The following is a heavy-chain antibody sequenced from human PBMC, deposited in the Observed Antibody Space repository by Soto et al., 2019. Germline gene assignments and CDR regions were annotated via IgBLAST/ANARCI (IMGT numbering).Heavy chain of an antibody. D-gene: IGHD1-26*01. V-gene: IGHV1-18*04. Sequence: ASMKVSCKASGYTFTSYAISWVRQAPGQGLDWMGWISAYNGNTNYAQKLQGRVTMTTDTSTSTAYMELRSPRSDDTAVYYCARDSKGGYDYGMDVWGQGTTVTVSS. CDR1: GYTFTSYA. J-gene: IGHJ6*02. CDR2: ISAYNGNT. CDR3: ARDSKGGYDYGMDV.